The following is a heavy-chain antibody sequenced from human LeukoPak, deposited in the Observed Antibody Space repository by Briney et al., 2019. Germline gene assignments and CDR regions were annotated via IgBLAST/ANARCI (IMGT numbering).Heavy chain of an antibody. D-gene: IGHD5-12*01. J-gene: IGHJ5*02. CDR2: IWYDGSNK. CDR1: GFTFSSYG. Sequence: PGRSLRLSCAASGFTFSSYGMHWVRQAPGKGLEWVAVIWYDGSNKYYADSAKGRFTISRDNSKNTLYLQMNSLRAEDTAVYYCARDSVWLREPWGQGTLVTVSS. V-gene: IGHV3-33*01. CDR3: ARDSVWLREP.